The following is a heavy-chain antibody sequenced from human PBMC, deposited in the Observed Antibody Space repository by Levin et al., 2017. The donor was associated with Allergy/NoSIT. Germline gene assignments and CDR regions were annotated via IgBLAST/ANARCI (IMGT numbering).Heavy chain of an antibody. CDR2: ISYDGSNK. CDR1: GFTFSSYG. J-gene: IGHJ4*02. Sequence: PGGSLRLSCAASGFTFSSYGMHWVRQAPGKGLEWVAVISYDGSNKYYADSVKGRFTISRDNSKNTLYLQMNSLRAEDTAVYYCAKDQTDWGQGTLVTVSS. CDR3: AKDQTD. V-gene: IGHV3-30*18.